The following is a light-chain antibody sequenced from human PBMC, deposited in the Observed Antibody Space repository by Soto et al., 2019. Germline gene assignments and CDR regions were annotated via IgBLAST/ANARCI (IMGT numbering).Light chain of an antibody. CDR2: GAS. V-gene: IGKV3-15*01. CDR1: QSVGSL. Sequence: EVVMTQSPATLSVSPGERGSLSCRAGQSVGSLVAWYPQKIGQAPRLLMYGASTRATGIAARFSCSGAGPECTRTISSLQTEDVAVDYCQQYNNWTITFGPGTRLEIK. J-gene: IGKJ5*01. CDR3: QQYNNWTIT.